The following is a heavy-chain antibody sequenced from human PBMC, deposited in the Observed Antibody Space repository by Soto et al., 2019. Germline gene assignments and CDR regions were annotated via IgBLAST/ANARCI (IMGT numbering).Heavy chain of an antibody. D-gene: IGHD6-19*01. V-gene: IGHV4-34*01. J-gene: IGHJ3*02. Sequence: QVQLQQWGAGLLKPSETLSLTCAVYGGSFSGYYWSWIRQPPGKGLEWIGEINHSGSTNYNPSLKSRVPISVDTSKHQFSLKLSSVTAADTAVYYCARTGYSSGWPPGGDAFDIWGQGTMVTVSS. CDR3: ARTGYSSGWPPGGDAFDI. CDR2: INHSGST. CDR1: GGSFSGYY.